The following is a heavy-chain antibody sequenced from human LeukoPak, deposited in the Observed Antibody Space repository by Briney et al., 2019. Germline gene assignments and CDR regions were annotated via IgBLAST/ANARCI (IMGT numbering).Heavy chain of an antibody. CDR2: IYPGDSDT. V-gene: IGHV5-51*01. CDR1: GYSFTSYW. J-gene: IGHJ6*02. D-gene: IGHD3-22*01. CDR3: ATTYYYDSSGYYYYGMDV. Sequence: GESLKISCKGSGYSFTSYWSGWVRQMPGKGLEWTGIIYPGDSDTRYSPSFQGQVTISADKSISTAYLQWSSLKASDTAMYYCATTYYYDSSGYYYYGMDVWGQGTTVTVSS.